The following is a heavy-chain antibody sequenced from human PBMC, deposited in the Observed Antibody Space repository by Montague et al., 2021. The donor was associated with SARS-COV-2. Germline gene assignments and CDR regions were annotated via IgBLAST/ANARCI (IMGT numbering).Heavy chain of an antibody. J-gene: IGHJ5*02. CDR1: AGSISTNSYY. CDR2: ISYSGST. V-gene: IGHV4-39*02. Sequence: SETLSLTCTVSAGSISTNSYYWAWIRQPPGKGLEWIGGISYSGSTYFNPSLESRLTMSVDTSKNHFSPKLSSVTAADTAVYYCARLWDFYGSGSYKNSWFDPWGQGTRVTVSS. CDR3: ARLWDFYGSGSYKNSWFDP. D-gene: IGHD3-10*01.